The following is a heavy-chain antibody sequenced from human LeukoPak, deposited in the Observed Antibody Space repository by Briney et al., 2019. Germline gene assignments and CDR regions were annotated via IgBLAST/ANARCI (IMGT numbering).Heavy chain of an antibody. V-gene: IGHV3-74*01. CDR3: AKGGATVIDY. D-gene: IGHD4-17*01. Sequence: GGSLRLSCAASGFTLRKYCMHWATEAPTRGRVCGSRIKSDGSSTTSADSVKGRFTISRGNAKNTLYLQMNSLRAEDTAVYYCAKGGATVIDYWGQGTLVTVSS. CDR1: GFTLRKYC. J-gene: IGHJ4*02. CDR2: IKSDGSST.